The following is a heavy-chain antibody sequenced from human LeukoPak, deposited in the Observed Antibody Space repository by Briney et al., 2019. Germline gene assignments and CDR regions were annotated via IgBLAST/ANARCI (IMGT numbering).Heavy chain of an antibody. J-gene: IGHJ6*03. CDR1: GGSISSSNW. V-gene: IGHV4-4*02. CDR3: ARAYYGSGSTYYYYYYMDV. D-gene: IGHD3-10*01. CDR2: IYHSGST. Sequence: SETLSLTCAVSGGSISSSNWWSWVRQPPGKGPEWIGEIYHSGSTNYNPSLKSRVTISVDTSKNQFSLKLSSVTAADTAVYYCARAYYGSGSTYYYYYYMDVWGKGTTVTISS.